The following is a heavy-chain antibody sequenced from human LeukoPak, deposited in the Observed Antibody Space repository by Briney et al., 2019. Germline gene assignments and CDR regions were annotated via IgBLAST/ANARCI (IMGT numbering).Heavy chain of an antibody. CDR3: ARDGTVQLWLPHNWFGP. CDR1: GFTFSSYA. CDR2: ISYDGSNK. V-gene: IGHV3-30*04. J-gene: IGHJ5*02. Sequence: PGGSLRLSCAASGFTFSSYAMHWVRQAPGKGLEWVAVISYDGSNKYYADSVKGRFTISRDNSKNTLYLQMNSLRAEDTAVYYCARDGTVQLWLPHNWFGPWGQGTLVTVSS. D-gene: IGHD5-18*01.